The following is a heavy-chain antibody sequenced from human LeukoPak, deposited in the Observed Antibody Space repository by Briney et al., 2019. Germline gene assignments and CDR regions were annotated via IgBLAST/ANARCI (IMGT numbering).Heavy chain of an antibody. CDR3: ARGAGCSSTSCYRTSLNY. V-gene: IGHV1-8*03. J-gene: IGHJ4*02. CDR2: MNPNSGNT. CDR1: GYTFTSYD. Sequence: ASVKVSCKASGYTFTSYDINWVRQATGQGLEWMGWMNPNSGNTGYAQKFQGRVTITRNTSISTAYMELSSLRSEDTAVYYCARGAGCSSTSCYRTSLNYWGQGTLVTVSS. D-gene: IGHD2-2*01.